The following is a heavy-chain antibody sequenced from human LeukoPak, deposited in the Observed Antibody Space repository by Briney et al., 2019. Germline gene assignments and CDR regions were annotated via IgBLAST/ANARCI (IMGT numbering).Heavy chain of an antibody. Sequence: GGSLRLSCSASGFSFTTYWMHWVRQAPGKGLVWVSRIHPDGSSISYADSVKGRFTISRDNAKNTLSLQMNSLRAEATGVYFCLRSTSASYGHFDCWGQGTLVTVSS. CDR2: IHPDGSSI. J-gene: IGHJ4*02. CDR1: GFSFTTYW. V-gene: IGHV3-74*01. D-gene: IGHD3-10*01. CDR3: LRSTSASYGHFDC.